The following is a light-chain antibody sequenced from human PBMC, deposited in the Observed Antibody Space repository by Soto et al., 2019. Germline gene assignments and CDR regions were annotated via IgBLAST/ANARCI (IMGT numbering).Light chain of an antibody. CDR2: GAS. Sequence: EIVMTRSPGTLSVSPGERATLSCRASQSISNKLAWHQQKPGQAPRLLVYGASTRATGVPGRFSGSGSGTEFALTINSLQSEDFAVYYCQQYQKWPITFGQGTRLEI. J-gene: IGKJ5*01. CDR1: QSISNK. CDR3: QQYQKWPIT. V-gene: IGKV3-15*01.